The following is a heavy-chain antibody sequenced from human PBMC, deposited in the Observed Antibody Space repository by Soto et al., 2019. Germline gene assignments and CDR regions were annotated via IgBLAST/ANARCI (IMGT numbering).Heavy chain of an antibody. CDR3: AKEGPITNWYFDY. Sequence: QVHLVESGGGVVQPGRSLRLSCAASGFTFSSYGMHWVRQAPGKGLEWVTVISYDGNVAYYADSVKGRFTISRDNSKNTLYLQMNRLRTEDTAMYYCAKEGPITNWYFDYWGQGTLVTVSS. CDR1: GFTFSSYG. CDR2: ISYDGNVA. V-gene: IGHV3-30*18. D-gene: IGHD1-1*01. J-gene: IGHJ4*02.